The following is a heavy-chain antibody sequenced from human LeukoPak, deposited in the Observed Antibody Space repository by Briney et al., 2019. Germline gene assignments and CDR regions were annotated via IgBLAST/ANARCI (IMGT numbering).Heavy chain of an antibody. D-gene: IGHD3-9*01. J-gene: IGHJ6*04. Sequence: KTGGSLRLSCAASEFTFSTYSMNWVRRAPGKGLEWVSSISSSSSYIYYADSVKGRFTISRDNAKNSLYLQMNSLRAEDTAVYYCARGRLYYDILTDYSYYYGMDVWGKGTTVTVSS. CDR3: ARGRLYYDILTDYSYYYGMDV. CDR1: EFTFSTYS. CDR2: ISSSSSYI. V-gene: IGHV3-21*01.